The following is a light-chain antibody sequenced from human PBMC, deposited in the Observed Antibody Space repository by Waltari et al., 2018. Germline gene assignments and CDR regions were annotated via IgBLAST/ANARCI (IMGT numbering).Light chain of an antibody. CDR1: QNLNSW. Sequence: DIQLTQSPSTLSASVGARVTLSCRASQNLNSWLAWFQQKPGKAPKLLIYQASSLESGVPSRFRGSGSGTEFTLTISSLKPDEFATYYCQQYHIYAPTFGGGTKVEIK. J-gene: IGKJ4*01. V-gene: IGKV1-5*03. CDR3: QQYHIYAPT. CDR2: QAS.